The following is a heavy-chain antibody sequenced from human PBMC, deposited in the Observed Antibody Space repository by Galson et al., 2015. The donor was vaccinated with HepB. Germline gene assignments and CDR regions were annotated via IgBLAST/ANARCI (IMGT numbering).Heavy chain of an antibody. D-gene: IGHD3-16*01. CDR2: INPNSGGT. V-gene: IGHV1-2*06. J-gene: IGHJ6*03. Sequence: SVKVSCKASGYTFTGYYMHWVRQAPGQGLEWMGRINPNSGGTNYAQKFQGRVTMTRDTSISTAYMELSRLRSDDTAVYYCAKGRRGEHYYMDVWGKGTTVTVSS. CDR3: AKGRRGEHYYMDV. CDR1: GYTFTGYY.